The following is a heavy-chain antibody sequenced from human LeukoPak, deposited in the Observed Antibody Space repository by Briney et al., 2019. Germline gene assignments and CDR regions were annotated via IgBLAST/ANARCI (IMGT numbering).Heavy chain of an antibody. Sequence: TYYADSVKGRFTISRDNSKNTLYLQMNSLRAEDTAVYYCAKSAYCSGGSCYFSGFAFDYWGQGTLVTVSS. CDR3: AKSAYCSGGSCYFSGFAFDY. J-gene: IGHJ4*02. D-gene: IGHD2-15*01. CDR2: T. V-gene: IGHV3-23*01.